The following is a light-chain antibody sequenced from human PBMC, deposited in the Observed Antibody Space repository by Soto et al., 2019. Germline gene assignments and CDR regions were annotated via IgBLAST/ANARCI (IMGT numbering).Light chain of an antibody. J-gene: IGKJ4*01. V-gene: IGKV3-15*01. CDR3: QQYNTWPLT. CDR1: QSLSNN. CDR2: FTS. Sequence: EIVMTQSPATLSVSPGERATLSCRASQSLSNNLAWYQQKPGQAPRLLIYFTSTRATGIPARFSGSGSGPEFTLTISSLQSEDFAVYYCQQYNTWPLTFGGGTKVETK.